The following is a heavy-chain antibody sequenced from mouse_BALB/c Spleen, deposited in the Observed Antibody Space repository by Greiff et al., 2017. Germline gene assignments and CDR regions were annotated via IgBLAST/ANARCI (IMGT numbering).Heavy chain of an antibody. Sequence: QVQLKESGPGLVQPSQSLSITCTVSGFSLTSYGVHWVRQSPGKGLEWLGVIWSGGSTDYNAAFISRLSISKDNSKSQVFFKMSSLQANDTAIYYCARNYYGYWFAYWGQGTLVTVSA. J-gene: IGHJ3*01. D-gene: IGHD1-2*01. CDR3: ARNYYGYWFAY. V-gene: IGHV2-2*02. CDR2: IWSGGST. CDR1: GFSLTSYG.